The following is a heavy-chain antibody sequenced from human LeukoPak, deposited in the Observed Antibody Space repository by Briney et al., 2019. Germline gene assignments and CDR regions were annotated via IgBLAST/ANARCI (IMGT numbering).Heavy chain of an antibody. CDR1: GYSFTTYW. V-gene: IGHV5-51*01. Sequence: GESLKISCQGSGYSFTTYWIGGVRQMPGKGLEWMGIIYPGDSDTRYSPSSQGQVTISADKSISTAYLQWSSLKASDTAMYYCARAGLDALDIWGQGTMVTVSS. CDR3: ARAGLDALDI. CDR2: IYPGDSDT. J-gene: IGHJ3*02.